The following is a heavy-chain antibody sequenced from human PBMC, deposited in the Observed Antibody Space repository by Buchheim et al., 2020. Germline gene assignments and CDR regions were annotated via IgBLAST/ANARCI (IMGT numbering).Heavy chain of an antibody. J-gene: IGHJ6*03. CDR2: INHSGST. D-gene: IGHD3-9*01. CDR1: GGSFSGYY. CDR3: ARGRTEVLRYFDWSRNYYYYYYMDV. Sequence: QVQLQQWGAGLLKPSETLSLTCAVYGGSFSGYYWSWIRQPPGKGLEWIGEINHSGSTNYNPSLKSRVTISVDTSKNQFSLKLSSVTAADTAVYYCARGRTEVLRYFDWSRNYYYYYYMDVWGKGTT. V-gene: IGHV4-34*01.